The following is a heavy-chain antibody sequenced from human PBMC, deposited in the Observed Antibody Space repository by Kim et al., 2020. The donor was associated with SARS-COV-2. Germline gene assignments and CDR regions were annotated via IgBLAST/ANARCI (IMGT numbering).Heavy chain of an antibody. V-gene: IGHV4-61*02. CDR1: GGSISSGSYY. J-gene: IGHJ4*02. Sequence: SETLSLTCTVSGGSISSGSYYWSWIRQPAGKGLEWIGRIYTSGSTNYNPSLKSRVTISVDTSKNQFSLKLSSVTAADTAVYYCAREGGGFGELPNFDYWGQGTLVTVSS. CDR2: IYTSGST. CDR3: AREGGGFGELPNFDY. D-gene: IGHD3-10*01.